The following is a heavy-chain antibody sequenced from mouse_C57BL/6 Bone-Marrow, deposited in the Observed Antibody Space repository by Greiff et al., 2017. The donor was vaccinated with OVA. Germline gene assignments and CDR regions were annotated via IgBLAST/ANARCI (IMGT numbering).Heavy chain of an antibody. D-gene: IGHD2-10*02. CDR3: AREYPEDWYFDV. CDR2: IYPGDGDT. J-gene: IGHJ1*03. Sequence: VKLQESGAELVKPGASVKISCKASGYAFSSYWMNWVKQRPGKGLEWIGQIYPGDGDTNYNGKFKGKATLTADKSSSTAYMQLSSLTSEDSAVYFCAREYPEDWYFDVWGTGTTVTVSS. V-gene: IGHV1-80*01. CDR1: GYAFSSYW.